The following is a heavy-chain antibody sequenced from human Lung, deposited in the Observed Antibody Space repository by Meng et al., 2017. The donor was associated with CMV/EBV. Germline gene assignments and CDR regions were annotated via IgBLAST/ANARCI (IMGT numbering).Heavy chain of an antibody. CDR3: ARAAADDDFWGDYVGPGGMDV. CDR2: IYYSGST. CDR1: GGPISSYY. J-gene: IGHJ6*02. Sequence: SETLSLXCTVSGGPISSYYWSWIRKPPGKGLEWIGYIYYSGSTNYNPSLKSRVTISLDTSKNQFSLKLSSVTAADTAVYYCARAAADDDFWGDYVGPGGMDVWGQGTXVTVSS. D-gene: IGHD3/OR15-3a*01. V-gene: IGHV4-59*12.